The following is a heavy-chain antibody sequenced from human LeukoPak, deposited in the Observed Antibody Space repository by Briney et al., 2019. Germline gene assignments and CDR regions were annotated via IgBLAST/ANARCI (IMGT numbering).Heavy chain of an antibody. CDR2: INPNSGGT. V-gene: IGHV1-2*04. Sequence: ASVKVSCKASGYTFTGHYMHWVRQAPGQGLEWMGWINPNSGGTNYAQKLQGWVTMTRDTSISTAYMELSRLTSDDTAVYYCARDVDGMDVWGKGTTVTVSS. CDR3: ARDVDGMDV. CDR1: GYTFTGHY. J-gene: IGHJ6*04.